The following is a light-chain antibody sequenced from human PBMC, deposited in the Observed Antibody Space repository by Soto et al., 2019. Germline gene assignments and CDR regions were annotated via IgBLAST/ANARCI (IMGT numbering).Light chain of an antibody. CDR3: QQSYSTPWT. V-gene: IGKV1-39*01. CDR1: QSISSY. J-gene: IGKJ1*01. Sequence: DIQMTQSPSSLSASVGDRFTITSRSSQSISSYLNWYQQKPGKAPKLLIYAASSLQSGVPSRFSGSGSGTDFTLTISSLQPEDFATYYCQQSYSTPWTFGQGTKVDIK. CDR2: AAS.